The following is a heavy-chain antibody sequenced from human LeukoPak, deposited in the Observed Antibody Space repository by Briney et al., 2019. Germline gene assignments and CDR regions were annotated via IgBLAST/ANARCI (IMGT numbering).Heavy chain of an antibody. V-gene: IGHV1-18*04. Sequence: ASVKVSCKASGYTFTSYGISWVRQAPGQGLEWMGWISAYNGNTNYAQKLQGRVTMTTDTSTSTAYMELRGLRSDDTAVYYCARGTMVRGVIYWFDPWGQGTLVTVSS. D-gene: IGHD3-10*01. CDR2: ISAYNGNT. CDR1: GYTFTSYG. J-gene: IGHJ5*02. CDR3: ARGTMVRGVIYWFDP.